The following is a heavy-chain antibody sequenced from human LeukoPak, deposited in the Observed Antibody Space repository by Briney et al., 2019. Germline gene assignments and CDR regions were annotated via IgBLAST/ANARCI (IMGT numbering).Heavy chain of an antibody. J-gene: IGHJ4*02. D-gene: IGHD6-19*01. CDR1: GFTFDDYA. CDR3: AKDPYSSGWYYFDY. CDR2: ISWNSGSI. V-gene: IGHV3-9*01. Sequence: GGSLRLSCAASGFTFDDYAMHWVRQAPGKGLEWVSGISWNSGSIGYADSVKGRFTISRDNAKNSLYLQMNSLRAEDTALYYCAKDPYSSGWYYFDYWGQGTLVTVSS.